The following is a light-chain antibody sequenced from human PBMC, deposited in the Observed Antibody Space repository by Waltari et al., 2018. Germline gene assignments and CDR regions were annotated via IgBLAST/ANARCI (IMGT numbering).Light chain of an antibody. J-gene: IGKJ1*01. CDR3: QLRSSWPWT. CDR1: QSVSSD. Sequence: EIVLTQSPATLSLSPGERATLSCRASQSVSSDLAWYQQKPSQGPRLRIYDASNRATGFPARFSGSGSETDFTLTISSLEPEDFAVYYCQLRSSWPWTFGQGTKVDVK. V-gene: IGKV3-11*01. CDR2: DAS.